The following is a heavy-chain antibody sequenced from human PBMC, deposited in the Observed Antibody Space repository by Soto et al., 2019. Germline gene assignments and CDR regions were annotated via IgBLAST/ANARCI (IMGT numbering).Heavy chain of an antibody. J-gene: IGHJ6*03. CDR1: GFTFSHYW. Sequence: EVKLVESGGGLVQPGGSLRLSCAASGFTFSHYWMYWVRQAPGKGLVWVSRINSDGSVSSYADSVKARLTISRDNAKNTLYLQMNSLRAEDTAVYYCARGDCVSGTCYSLAGSFYYCMDVRGKGPTVTFFS. CDR3: ARGDCVSGTCYSLAGSFYYCMDV. D-gene: IGHD2-15*01. CDR2: INSDGSVS. V-gene: IGHV3-74*01.